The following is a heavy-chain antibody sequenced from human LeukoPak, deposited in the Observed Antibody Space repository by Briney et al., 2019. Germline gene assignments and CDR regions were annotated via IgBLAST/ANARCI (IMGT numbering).Heavy chain of an antibody. CDR1: GFTFSSYE. V-gene: IGHV3-48*03. CDR2: ISSSGSTI. Sequence: GGSLRLSCAASGFTFSSYEMNWVRQAPGKGLEWVSYISSSGSTIYYADSVKGRFTISRDNAKNTLYLQMNSLRAEDTAVYYCASLIAARRDYWGQGTLVTVSS. D-gene: IGHD6-6*01. J-gene: IGHJ4*02. CDR3: ASLIAARRDY.